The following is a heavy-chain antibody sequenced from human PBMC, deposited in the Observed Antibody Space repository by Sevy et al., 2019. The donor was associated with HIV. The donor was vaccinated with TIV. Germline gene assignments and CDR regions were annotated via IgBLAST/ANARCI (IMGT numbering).Heavy chain of an antibody. V-gene: IGHV3-23*01. D-gene: IGHD7-27*01. CDR3: TKDSPGADYYYMDV. CDR2: ISGSGGST. CDR1: GFTLSSYA. Sequence: GGSLRLSCAASGFTLSSYAMSWVRQAPGKGLEWVSSISGSGGSTYYADSVKGRFTISRDNSKNTMYLQMKSLRAEDTAEDTAIYYCTKDSPGADYYYMDVWGKGTTVTVSS. J-gene: IGHJ6*03.